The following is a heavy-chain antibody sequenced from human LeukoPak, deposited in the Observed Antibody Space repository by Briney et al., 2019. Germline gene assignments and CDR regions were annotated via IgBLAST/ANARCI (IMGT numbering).Heavy chain of an antibody. J-gene: IGHJ4*02. D-gene: IGHD6-6*01. Sequence: GESLKISCKGSGYSFPTYWIGWVRQMPGKGLEWMGIIYPGDSDTRYSPSFEGEVTISADKSISTAYLQWSSLKASGTAMYYCARSGTIATRRNYIDYWGQGTLVTVSS. CDR2: IYPGDSDT. CDR1: GYSFPTYW. CDR3: ARSGTIATRRNYIDY. V-gene: IGHV5-51*01.